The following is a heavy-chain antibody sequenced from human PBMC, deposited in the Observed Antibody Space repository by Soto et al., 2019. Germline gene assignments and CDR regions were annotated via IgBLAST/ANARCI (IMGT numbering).Heavy chain of an antibody. J-gene: IGHJ4*02. CDR1: GGSISSGGYY. V-gene: IGHV4-31*03. Sequence: QVQLQESGPGLVKPSQTLSLTCTVSGGSISSGGYYWSWIRQHPGKGLEWIGYIYYSGSTYYNPSLKRRVNISVDTSKNQVALKLSSVTAADTAVYYCAREGGIVGATAADYWGQGTLVTVSS. CDR2: IYYSGST. D-gene: IGHD1-26*01. CDR3: AREGGIVGATAADY.